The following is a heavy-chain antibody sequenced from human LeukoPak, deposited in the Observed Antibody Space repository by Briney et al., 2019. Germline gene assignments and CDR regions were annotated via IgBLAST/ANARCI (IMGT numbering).Heavy chain of an antibody. V-gene: IGHV1-2*02. Sequence: ASVKVSCKASGYTFTGYYMHWVRQAPGQGLEWMGWINPNSGGTNYAQKFQGRVTMTRDTAISTAYMELSSLTSDDTAVYSCARDAATSGTSWFDPWGQGTLVTVSS. D-gene: IGHD6-13*01. CDR2: INPNSGGT. CDR3: ARDAATSGTSWFDP. CDR1: GYTFTGYY. J-gene: IGHJ5*02.